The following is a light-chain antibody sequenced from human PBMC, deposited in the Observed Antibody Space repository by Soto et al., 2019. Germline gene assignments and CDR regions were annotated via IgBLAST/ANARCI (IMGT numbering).Light chain of an antibody. CDR1: QSISNY. CDR3: QQSYSSPET. CDR2: ASF. Sequence: DIQMTQSPSSLSASVGDRVTISCRASQSISNYLNWYQQKPGKAPKLLIYASFTLQSGVPSRFSGTGSGTDFTLTISSLQPEDFGTYYCQQSYSSPETFGQGTKAEI. V-gene: IGKV1-39*01. J-gene: IGKJ1*01.